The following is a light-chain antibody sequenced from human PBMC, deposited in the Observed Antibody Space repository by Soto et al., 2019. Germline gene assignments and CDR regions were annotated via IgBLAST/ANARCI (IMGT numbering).Light chain of an antibody. V-gene: IGKV1-39*01. CDR2: LTS. Sequence: DIQMTQSPPSLSASVGDRVTITCRAGQTIGNLVNWYQQRPGKAPHLLIYLTSSLQTGVPSRFSGSGSGTEFTLTINSLQPEDVATDFCQQSHRTPWTFGQGTRVE. CDR3: QQSHRTPWT. J-gene: IGKJ1*01. CDR1: QTIGNL.